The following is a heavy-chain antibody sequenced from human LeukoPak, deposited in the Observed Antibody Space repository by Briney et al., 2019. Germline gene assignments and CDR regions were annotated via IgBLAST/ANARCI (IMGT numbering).Heavy chain of an antibody. V-gene: IGHV4-39*07. D-gene: IGHD4-11*01. CDR1: GGSISSSSYY. J-gene: IGHJ5*02. CDR2: IYYSGST. CDR3: ARDRRGGSNYGTGWFDP. Sequence: KTSETLSLTCTVSGGSISSSSYYWGWIRQPPGKGLEWIGSIYYSGSTYYNPSLKSRVTISVDTSKNQFSLKLSSVTAADTAVYYCARDRRGGSNYGTGWFDPWGQGTLVTVSS.